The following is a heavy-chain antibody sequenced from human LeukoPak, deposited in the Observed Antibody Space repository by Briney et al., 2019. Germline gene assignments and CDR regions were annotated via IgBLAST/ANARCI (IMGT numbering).Heavy chain of an antibody. J-gene: IGHJ3*02. CDR2: IYYSGST. CDR3: ARDGHGYSYGYYHAFDI. D-gene: IGHD5-18*01. CDR1: GGSISSSSYY. Sequence: PSETLSLTCTVSGGSISSSSYYWGWIRQPPGKGLEWIGSIYYSGSTYYNPSLKSRVTISVDTSKNQFSLKLSSVTAADTAVYYCARDGHGYSYGYYHAFDIWGQGTMVTVSS. V-gene: IGHV4-39*07.